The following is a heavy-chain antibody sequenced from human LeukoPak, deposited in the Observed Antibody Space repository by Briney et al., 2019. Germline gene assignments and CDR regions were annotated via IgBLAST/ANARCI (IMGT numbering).Heavy chain of an antibody. CDR2: ISYDGSNK. CDR1: GFTFSSYA. J-gene: IGHJ4*02. V-gene: IGHV3-30*04. CDR3: ARDSEGY. D-gene: IGHD1-26*01. Sequence: GGSLRLSCAASGFTFSSYAMHWVRQAPGKGLEWVAVISYDGSNKYYADSVKGRFTISRDNSKNTLYLQMNSLRAEDTAVYYCARDSEGYWGQGTRVTVSS.